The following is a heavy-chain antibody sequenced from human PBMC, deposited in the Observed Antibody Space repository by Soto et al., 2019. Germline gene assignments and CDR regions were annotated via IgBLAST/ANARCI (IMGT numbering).Heavy chain of an antibody. V-gene: IGHV3-15*01. CDR1: GFTFSDAW. D-gene: IGHD1-1*01. Sequence: PGGSLRLSCAASGFTFSDAWMSWVRQAPGAGLEWVGLIKGKTEGGTIDYAAPVKARFTISRDASKNTLYLQTNSLKTEDTAVYYCTTDPHSTGTKYWGQGTLVTVSS. CDR3: TTDPHSTGTKY. J-gene: IGHJ4*02. CDR2: IKGKTEGGTI.